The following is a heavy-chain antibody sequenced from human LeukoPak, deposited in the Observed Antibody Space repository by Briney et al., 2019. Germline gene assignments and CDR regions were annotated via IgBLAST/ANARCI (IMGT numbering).Heavy chain of an antibody. CDR3: ARFPVAGLDY. CDR1: GGSFSGYY. CDR2: IVHSGST. V-gene: IGHV4-34*12. Sequence: SETLSLTCAVYGGSFSGYYWSWIRQPPGKGLEWIGEIVHSGSTNYNPSLKSRVTISADTSKNQFSLELSSVTAADTAVYYCARFPVAGLDYWGQGTLVTVSS. J-gene: IGHJ4*02. D-gene: IGHD6-19*01.